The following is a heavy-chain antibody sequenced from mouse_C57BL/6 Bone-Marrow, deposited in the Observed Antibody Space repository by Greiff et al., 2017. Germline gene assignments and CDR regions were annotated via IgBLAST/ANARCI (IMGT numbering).Heavy chain of an antibody. CDR2: ISDGGSYT. D-gene: IGHD2-5*01. J-gene: IGHJ1*03. CDR1: GFTFSSYA. CDR3: ARGRSIVTYWYFDV. V-gene: IGHV5-4*03. Sequence: EVKLVESGGGLVQPGGSLKLSCAASGFTFSSYAMSWVRQTPEKRLEWVATISDGGSYTYYPDTVKGRFTISRYNAKNNLYLQMSHLKSEDTAMYYCARGRSIVTYWYFDVWGTGTTVTVSS.